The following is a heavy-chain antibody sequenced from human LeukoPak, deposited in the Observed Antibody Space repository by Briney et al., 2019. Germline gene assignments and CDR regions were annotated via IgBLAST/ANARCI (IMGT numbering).Heavy chain of an antibody. Sequence: SETLSLTCTVSGGSISSYYWSWIRQPPGKGLEWIGYIYYSGSTNYNPSLKSGVTITVETSKNQFSLKLSSVTAADTAVYYCARDSPSGSYDYWGQGTLVTVSS. J-gene: IGHJ4*02. CDR1: GGSISSYY. V-gene: IGHV4-59*01. D-gene: IGHD1-26*01. CDR2: IYYSGST. CDR3: ARDSPSGSYDY.